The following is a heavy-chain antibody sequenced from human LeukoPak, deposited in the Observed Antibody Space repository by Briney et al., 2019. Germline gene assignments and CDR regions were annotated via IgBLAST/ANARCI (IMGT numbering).Heavy chain of an antibody. CDR2: ISGSGGST. V-gene: IGHV3-23*01. Sequence: GGSLRRSCAASGFTFSSYAMSWVRQAPGKGLEWVSAISGSGGSTYYADSVKGRFTISRDNSKNTLYLQMDSLRAEDTAVYYCASRNSSGWYWYFDYWGQGTLVTVSS. D-gene: IGHD6-19*01. CDR1: GFTFSSYA. CDR3: ASRNSSGWYWYFDY. J-gene: IGHJ4*02.